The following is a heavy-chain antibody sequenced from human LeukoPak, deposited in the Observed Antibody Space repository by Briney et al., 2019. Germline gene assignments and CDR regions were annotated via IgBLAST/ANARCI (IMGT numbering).Heavy chain of an antibody. CDR2: INHSGST. CDR3: ARGPSYCSSTSCYSPYYYYYGMDV. D-gene: IGHD2-2*01. CDR1: GGSISSYY. J-gene: IGHJ6*02. V-gene: IGHV4-34*01. Sequence: SETLSLTCIVSGGSISSYYWSWIRQPPGKGLEWIGEINHSGSTNYNPSLKSRVTILVDTSKNQFSLRLSSVTAADTAVYYCARGPSYCSSTSCYSPYYYYYGMDVWGQGTTVTVSS.